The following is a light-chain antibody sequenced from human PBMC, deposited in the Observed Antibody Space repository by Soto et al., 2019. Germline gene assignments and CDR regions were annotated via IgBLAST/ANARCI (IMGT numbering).Light chain of an antibody. J-gene: IGKJ1*01. CDR2: AAS. Sequence: EIVLTQSPDTLSLSPGERATLSCRASQTISNYLAWYQQKPGQAPRLLIFAASSRATGIPARFSGSGSGTDFTLTISSLEPEDFAVYYCQQRSTWPPAITFGQGTKVDI. CDR3: QQRSTWPPAIT. V-gene: IGKV3-11*01. CDR1: QTISNY.